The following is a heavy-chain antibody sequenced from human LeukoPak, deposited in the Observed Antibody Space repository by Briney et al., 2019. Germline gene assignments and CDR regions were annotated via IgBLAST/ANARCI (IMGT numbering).Heavy chain of an antibody. D-gene: IGHD6-19*01. CDR3: ARNTIAVADIYYYYGMDV. CDR2: INHSGST. J-gene: IGHJ6*02. CDR1: GGSFSGYY. V-gene: IGHV4-34*01. Sequence: SETLSLTCAVYGGSFSGYYWSWLRPPPGKGLEWIGEINHSGSTNYNPSLTSRVTISVDTSKNQFSLKLSSVTAADTAVYYCARNTIAVADIYYYYGMDVWGQGTTVTVSS.